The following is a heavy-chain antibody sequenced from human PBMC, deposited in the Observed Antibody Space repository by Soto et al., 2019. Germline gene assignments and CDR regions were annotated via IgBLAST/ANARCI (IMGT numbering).Heavy chain of an antibody. CDR3: AIEKYSGSWYFDC. V-gene: IGHV4-4*07. D-gene: IGHD1-26*01. Sequence: QVQLQESGPGLVKPSETLSLTCNVSGGSISSNYWSWIRQPAAKGLEWIGRVYISGNTYYNPSLKSRVTLPVDTSKNHFSLRLSSVTAADTAVYYCAIEKYSGSWYFDCWGQGILVTVSS. CDR1: GGSISSNY. CDR2: VYISGNT. J-gene: IGHJ4*02.